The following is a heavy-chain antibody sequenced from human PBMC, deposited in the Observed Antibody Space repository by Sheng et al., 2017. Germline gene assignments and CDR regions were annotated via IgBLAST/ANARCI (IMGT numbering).Heavy chain of an antibody. D-gene: IGHD1-26*01. CDR3: ASSSGKGYYFYYAMDV. J-gene: IGHJ6*02. CDR2: ISSDGTSK. CDR1: GFTFSNYA. V-gene: IGHV3-30*04. Sequence: QVQLVESGGGVVQPGRSLRLSCAVSGFTFSNYAMHWVRQAPGKGLEWVAVISSDGTSKYYADSVKGRFTISRDNSQNTLYLQMNSLRPEDTAVYYCASSSGKGYYFYYAMDVWGQGTTVTVSS.